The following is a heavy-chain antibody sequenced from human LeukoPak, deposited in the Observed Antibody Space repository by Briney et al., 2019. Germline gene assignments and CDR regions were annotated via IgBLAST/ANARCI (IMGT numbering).Heavy chain of an antibody. CDR3: ATSPHCSSTSCYRV. CDR2: ISSTGST. V-gene: IGHV4-59*08. Sequence: SETLSLTCIVSGGSISSYYWSWIRQPPGRGLQWVGCISSTGSTNYNPSLKSRVTMSVDTSKNQVSLKLSSVTAADTAVYYCATSPHCSSTSCYRVWGKGTTVTVSS. CDR1: GGSISSYY. D-gene: IGHD2-2*01. J-gene: IGHJ6*04.